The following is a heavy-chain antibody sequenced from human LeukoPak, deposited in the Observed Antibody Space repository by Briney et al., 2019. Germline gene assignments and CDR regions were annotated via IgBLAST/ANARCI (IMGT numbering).Heavy chain of an antibody. J-gene: IGHJ4*02. CDR1: GFTFSSSW. CDR3: ARGLVPGFLDY. CDR2: INSDESIT. Sequence: GGSLRLSCAASGFTFSSSWMYWVRHAPRKGLVWVSRINSDESITTYADSVKGRFTISRDNAKNTLYLQMNSLRAEDTAVYYCARGLVPGFLDYWGQGTPVTVSS. V-gene: IGHV3-74*01. D-gene: IGHD4-11*01.